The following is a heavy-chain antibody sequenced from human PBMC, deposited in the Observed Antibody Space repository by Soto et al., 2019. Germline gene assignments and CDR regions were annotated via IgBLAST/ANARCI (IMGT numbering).Heavy chain of an antibody. J-gene: IGHJ4*02. Sequence: ASVKVSCKASGYTFTSYGISWVRQAPGQGLEWMGWISAYNGNTNYAQKLQGRVTMTTDTSTSTAYMELRSLRDEDTAVYYCAKFGASGSYFQFDYWGPGTLVTVSS. D-gene: IGHD3-10*01. CDR3: AKFGASGSYFQFDY. CDR2: ISAYNGNT. CDR1: GYTFTSYG. V-gene: IGHV1-18*04.